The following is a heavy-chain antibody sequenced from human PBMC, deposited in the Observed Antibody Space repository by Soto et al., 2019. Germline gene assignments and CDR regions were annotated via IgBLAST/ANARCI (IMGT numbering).Heavy chain of an antibody. CDR3: ESKDFWNSLDP. CDR2: VYFSGST. CDR1: GDSISGYY. Sequence: KPSETLSLTCTIPGDSISGYYWSWIRQPPGKGLEWIGYVYFSGSTNYNPSLKSRVTISLDTSKKQFSLKLSSVTAADTAVYYCESKDFWNSLDPWGQGTLVTGSS. J-gene: IGHJ5*02. V-gene: IGHV4-59*01. D-gene: IGHD3-3*01.